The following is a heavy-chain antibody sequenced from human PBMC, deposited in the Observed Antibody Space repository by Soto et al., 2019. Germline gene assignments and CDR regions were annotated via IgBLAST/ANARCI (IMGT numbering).Heavy chain of an antibody. V-gene: IGHV4-31*03. J-gene: IGHJ6*02. CDR2: IHYRGST. Sequence: SETLSLTCRLSGGSITGAYYWNWIRQHPGKGLEWIGSIHYRGSTYYNPSLKTRITISLDRSNNQFSLNLSSVTAAGTAVYYCARVRDSFGLDVWGQGTTVTVSS. D-gene: IGHD2-15*01. CDR3: ARVRDSFGLDV. CDR1: GGSITGAYY.